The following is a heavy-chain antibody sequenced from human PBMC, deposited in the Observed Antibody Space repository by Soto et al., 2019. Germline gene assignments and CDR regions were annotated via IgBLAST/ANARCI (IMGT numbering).Heavy chain of an antibody. V-gene: IGHV3-11*01. CDR3: ARDSLALAIDLDY. D-gene: IGHD2-2*02. Sequence: PGGSLRLSCAASGFSFSDYYMNWIRQAPGKGLEWLSYISGSGDTISYADSVKGRFTISRDNAKNSLYLQMNSLRAEDSALYYCARDSLALAIDLDYWGQGTLVTVSS. CDR1: GFSFSDYY. CDR2: ISGSGDTI. J-gene: IGHJ4*02.